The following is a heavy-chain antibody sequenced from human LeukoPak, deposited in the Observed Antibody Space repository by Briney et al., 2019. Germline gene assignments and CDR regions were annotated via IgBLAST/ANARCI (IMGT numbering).Heavy chain of an antibody. CDR1: GGTFSSYT. CDR2: IIPILGIA. CDR3: ARDVVVTAWGYFQR. J-gene: IGHJ1*01. Sequence: ASVKVTCKASGGTFSSYTISWVRQAPGQGLEWMGMIIPILGIANYAQKFQGRVTITADKSTSTAYMELSSLRSEDTGVYYCARDVVVTAWGYFQRWGEGTLVTVSS. V-gene: IGHV1-69*04. D-gene: IGHD2-21*02.